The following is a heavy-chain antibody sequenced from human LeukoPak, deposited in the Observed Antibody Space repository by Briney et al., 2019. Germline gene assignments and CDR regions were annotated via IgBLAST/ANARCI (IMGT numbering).Heavy chain of an antibody. CDR2: IYFTGST. J-gene: IGHJ4*02. CDR3: ARAPTRSSDTVTGYLFDS. V-gene: IGHV4-39*07. Sequence: PSETLSLTCSISGVSINNSSFSWGWIRQPPGKGLEWIGNIYFTGSTFYKPSLESRVTISVDVSKSLCSLKLRSMTAADTAVYYCARAPTRSSDTVTGYLFDSWGQGTLVTVSS. CDR1: GVSINNSSFS. D-gene: IGHD3-9*01.